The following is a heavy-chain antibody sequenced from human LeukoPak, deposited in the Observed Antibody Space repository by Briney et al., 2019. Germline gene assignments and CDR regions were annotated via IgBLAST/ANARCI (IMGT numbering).Heavy chain of an antibody. CDR2: INHSGST. V-gene: IGHV4-34*01. CDR3: ARGAHWGGYYDFGKKNPIRNQYFQQ. CDR1: GGSFSGYY. D-gene: IGHD3-3*01. Sequence: SETLSLTCAVYGGSFSGYYWSWIRQPPGKGLEWIGEINHSGSTNYNPSLKSRVTISVDTSKNQFSLKLSSVTAADTAVYYCARGAHWGGYYDFGKKNPIRNQYFQQWGEGTLVTVSS. J-gene: IGHJ1*01.